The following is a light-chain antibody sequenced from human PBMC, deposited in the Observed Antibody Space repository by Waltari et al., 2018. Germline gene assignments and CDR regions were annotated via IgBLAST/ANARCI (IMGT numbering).Light chain of an antibody. CDR3: QQYDNYPRT. V-gene: IGKV1-5*03. CDR2: KAS. J-gene: IGKJ1*01. Sequence: DIQMTQSPSTLSASVGDRVTITCRASQSISNWLAWYQQKPGKAPKVLIYKASSLESGVPSTFSGSGSGTEFTLTISSLQPDDFATYYCQQYDNYPRTFGQGTKVEIK. CDR1: QSISNW.